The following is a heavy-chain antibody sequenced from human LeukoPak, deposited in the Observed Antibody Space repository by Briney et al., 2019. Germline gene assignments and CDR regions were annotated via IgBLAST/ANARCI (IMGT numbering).Heavy chain of an antibody. J-gene: IGHJ4*02. CDR2: LSNTGSDM. CDR3: ARGHWGLDY. D-gene: IGHD7-27*01. Sequence: GGSLRLSCTASGFSLSNHYMTWIRQAPGKGLEYISYLSNTGSDMFYADSVKGRFSISRDNAQNSLYLEMNSLRAEDTAVYYCARGHWGLDYWGQGTLVTVSS. V-gene: IGHV3-11*01. CDR1: GFSLSNHY.